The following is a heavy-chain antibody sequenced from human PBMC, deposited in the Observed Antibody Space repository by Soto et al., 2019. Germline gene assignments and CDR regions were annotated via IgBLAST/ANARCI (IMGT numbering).Heavy chain of an antibody. CDR1: GYTLTELS. D-gene: IGHD2-15*01. Sequence: ASVKVSCKVSGYTLTELSMHWVRQAPGKGLEWMGGFDPEDGETIYAQKFQGRVTMTEDTSTDTAYMELSSLRSEDTAVYYCAMGYFRRGSCYLVYRGQGTLVTLSS. J-gene: IGHJ4*02. V-gene: IGHV1-24*01. CDR3: AMGYFRRGSCYLVY. CDR2: FDPEDGET.